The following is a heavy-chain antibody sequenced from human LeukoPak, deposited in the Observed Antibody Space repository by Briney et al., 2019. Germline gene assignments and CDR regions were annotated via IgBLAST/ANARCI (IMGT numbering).Heavy chain of an antibody. Sequence: SETLSLTCTVSGGSMRSYYWSWIRQPPGKGLEWIGYIYYSGSTNYNPSLKSRVTISVDTSKNQFSLKLSSVTAADTAVYYCARADEYSSDYWGQGTLVTAS. CDR3: ARADEYSSDY. CDR2: IYYSGST. J-gene: IGHJ4*02. D-gene: IGHD6-6*01. V-gene: IGHV4-59*01. CDR1: GGSMRSYY.